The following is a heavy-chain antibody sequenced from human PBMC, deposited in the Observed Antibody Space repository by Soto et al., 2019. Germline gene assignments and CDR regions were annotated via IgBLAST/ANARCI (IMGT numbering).Heavy chain of an antibody. Sequence: QVQLQQSGPGLVKPSQTLSLTRAISGDSVSSNSAAWNWIRQSPSRGLEWLGRTYYRSKWHNNYAVSVKSRITINPDTSKNHFSLQLNSVTPEDTAVYYCARANEYTSSSGMDVWGQGTTVTVSS. CDR1: GDSVSSNSAA. J-gene: IGHJ6*02. V-gene: IGHV6-1*01. CDR2: TYYRSKWHN. D-gene: IGHD6-6*01. CDR3: ARANEYTSSSGMDV.